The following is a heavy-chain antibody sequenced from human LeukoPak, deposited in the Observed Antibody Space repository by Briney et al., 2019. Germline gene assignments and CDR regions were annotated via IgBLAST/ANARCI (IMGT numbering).Heavy chain of an antibody. CDR3: ARSVVGATWVDY. CDR2: INPNSGGT. Sequence: ASVKVSCKASGYTFTGYYMHWVRQAPGQGLEWMGWINPNSGGTNYAQKFQGRVTMTRDTSISTAYMELSRLRSDDTAGYYCARSVVGATWVDYWGQGTLVTVSS. D-gene: IGHD1-26*01. CDR1: GYTFTGYY. J-gene: IGHJ4*02. V-gene: IGHV1-2*02.